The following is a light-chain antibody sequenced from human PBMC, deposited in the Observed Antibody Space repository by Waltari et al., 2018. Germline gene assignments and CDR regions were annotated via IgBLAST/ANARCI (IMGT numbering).Light chain of an antibody. CDR3: LLYHGGVVI. Sequence: QTVVTQEPSLTVSPGGTVTLTCASSTGAVTSGFYPNWFQQKPGQAPTALIYSTDNKHSSTPSRVSGSLLGGKAALTLSGVQPEEEAEYYCLLYHGGVVIFGGGTKLTVL. V-gene: IGLV7-43*01. CDR2: STD. CDR1: TGAVTSGFY. J-gene: IGLJ2*01.